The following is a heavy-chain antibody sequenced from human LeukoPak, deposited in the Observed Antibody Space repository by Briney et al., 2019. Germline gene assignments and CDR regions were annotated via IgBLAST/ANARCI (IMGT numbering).Heavy chain of an antibody. CDR3: AREGVGATILDY. J-gene: IGHJ4*02. CDR1: GYTFTGYY. D-gene: IGHD1-26*01. V-gene: IGHV1-2*02. Sequence: ASVKVSCKASGYTFTGYYMHWMRQAPGQGLEWMGWINPNSGGTNYAQKFQGRVTMTRDTSISTAYMELSRLRSDDTAVYYCAREGVGATILDYWGQGTLVTVSS. CDR2: INPNSGGT.